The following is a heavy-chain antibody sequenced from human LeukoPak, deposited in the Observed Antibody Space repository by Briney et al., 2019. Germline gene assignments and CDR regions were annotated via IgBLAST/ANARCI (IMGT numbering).Heavy chain of an antibody. J-gene: IGHJ4*02. CDR1: GLTFDDYA. V-gene: IGHV3-9*01. CDR3: ARGSSGYYSALSRDSY. Sequence: HPGRSLRLSCAASGLTFDDYAMHWVRQAPGKGLEWVSGISWNSGSIGYADSVKGRFTISRDNAKNSLYLQMNSLRAEDTAVYYCARGSSGYYSALSRDSYWGQGTLVTVSS. D-gene: IGHD3-22*01. CDR2: ISWNSGSI.